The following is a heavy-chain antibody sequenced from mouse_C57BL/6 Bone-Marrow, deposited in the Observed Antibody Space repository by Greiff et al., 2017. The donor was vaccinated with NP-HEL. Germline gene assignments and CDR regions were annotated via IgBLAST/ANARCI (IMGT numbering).Heavy chain of an antibody. Sequence: EVMLVESGTVLARPGASVKLSCKTSGYTFTSYWMHWVKQRPGQGLEWIGVIYPGNSDTSYNQKFKGKAKLTAVTSASTAYMELSSLTNEDSAVYNCTRRLLRSYAMDYWGQGTSVTVSS. CDR1: GYTFTSYW. V-gene: IGHV1-5*01. CDR3: TRRLLRSYAMDY. CDR2: IYPGNSDT. J-gene: IGHJ4*01. D-gene: IGHD1-1*01.